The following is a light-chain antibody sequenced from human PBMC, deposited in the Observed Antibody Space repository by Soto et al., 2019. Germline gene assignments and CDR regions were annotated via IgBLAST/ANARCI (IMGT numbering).Light chain of an antibody. CDR2: DAS. CDR1: QSVGTY. J-gene: IGKJ2*01. V-gene: IGKV3-11*01. CDR3: QQYGGSPRT. Sequence: EIVLTQSPATLSLSPGERAILSCRASQSVGTYLAWYQQKPGQAPRLLIYDASNRATGIPARFGGSGSGTDFTLTINSLEPEDFAIYHCQQYGGSPRTFGQGTKLEIK.